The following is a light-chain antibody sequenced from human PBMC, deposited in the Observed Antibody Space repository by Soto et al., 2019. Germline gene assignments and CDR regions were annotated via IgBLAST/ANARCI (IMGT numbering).Light chain of an antibody. Sequence: QSALTQPASVSGSPGQSITISCTGTSSDVGGYNYVSWYQQHPGKAPQLKIYDVSNRPSGVSNRVSGSKSGNTASLTISGLQAEDEADDSCSSYTSSSTRVFGGGTKLTV. CDR1: SSDVGGYNY. CDR2: DVS. CDR3: SSYTSSSTRV. V-gene: IGLV2-14*01. J-gene: IGLJ2*01.